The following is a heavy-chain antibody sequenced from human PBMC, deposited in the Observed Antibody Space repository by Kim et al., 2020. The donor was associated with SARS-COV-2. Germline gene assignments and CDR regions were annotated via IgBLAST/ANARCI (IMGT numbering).Heavy chain of an antibody. J-gene: IGHJ4*02. D-gene: IGHD6-13*01. V-gene: IGHV3-11*05. Sequence: AGSVKGRFTFSRDNATNSRYLQRNSLRAEDTAVYYCARVREGGSSWYYFDYWGQGTLVTVSS. CDR3: ARVREGGSSWYYFDY.